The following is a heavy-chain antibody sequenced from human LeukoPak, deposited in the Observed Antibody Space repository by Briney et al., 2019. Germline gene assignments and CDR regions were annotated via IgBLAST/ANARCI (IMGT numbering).Heavy chain of an antibody. CDR2: INHSGST. Sequence: SETLSLTCTVSGASISSYYWSWIRQPPGKGLEWIGEINHSGSTNYNPSLKSRVTISVDTSKNQFSLKLSSVTAADTAVYYCACGLSPAVLSWGQGTLVTVSS. D-gene: IGHD3-16*02. CDR1: GASISSYY. CDR3: ACGLSPAVLS. J-gene: IGHJ4*02. V-gene: IGHV4-34*01.